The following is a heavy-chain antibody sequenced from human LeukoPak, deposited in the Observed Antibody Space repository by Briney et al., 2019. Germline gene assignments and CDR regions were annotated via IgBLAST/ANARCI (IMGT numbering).Heavy chain of an antibody. Sequence: GGSLRLSCAASGFSFSSNYMSWVRQAPGKGLEWISIIYSGGDTYYADSVKDRFSISRDNSKNTVYLQMNSLRAEDTALYYCARDYCSGDSCYSGYWGQGTLVTVSS. V-gene: IGHV3-53*01. CDR2: IYSGGDT. D-gene: IGHD2-15*01. CDR3: ARDYCSGDSCYSGY. J-gene: IGHJ4*02. CDR1: GFSFSSNY.